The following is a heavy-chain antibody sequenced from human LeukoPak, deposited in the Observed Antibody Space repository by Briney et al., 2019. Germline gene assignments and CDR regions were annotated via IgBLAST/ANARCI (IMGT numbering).Heavy chain of an antibody. Sequence: PGRSLRLSCAASGFIFSSYVMHWVRQAPGKGLEYVSAISGNGDTTYYADSVKGRFTISRDNSKNTLYLQMGSLRAEDMAVYYCARGGSPRGYYYGMDVWGQGTTVTVSS. J-gene: IGHJ6*02. CDR1: GFIFSSYV. V-gene: IGHV3-64*02. CDR3: ARGGSPRGYYYGMDV. CDR2: ISGNGDTT. D-gene: IGHD1-26*01.